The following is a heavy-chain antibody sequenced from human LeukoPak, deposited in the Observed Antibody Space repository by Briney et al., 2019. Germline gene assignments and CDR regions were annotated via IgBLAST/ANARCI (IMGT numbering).Heavy chain of an antibody. CDR3: ARGSCSSSWYGGH. V-gene: IGHV4-4*07. Sequence: SETLSLTCTVSGGSISSYYWSWIRQPAGKGLEWIGRIYYNGNTYYNPSLKSRVTMSVDTSKNQFSMKVSSVTAADTAVYYCARGSCSSSWYGGHWGQGTLVTVSS. CDR2: IYYNGNT. CDR1: GGSISSYY. J-gene: IGHJ4*02. D-gene: IGHD6-13*01.